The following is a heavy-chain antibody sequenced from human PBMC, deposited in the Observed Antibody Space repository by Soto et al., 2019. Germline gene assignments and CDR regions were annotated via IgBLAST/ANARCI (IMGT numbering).Heavy chain of an antibody. J-gene: IGHJ4*02. Sequence: XETLSLTCTVSGCSIYSYSWSWIRQPPGKALEWIGCIYYSGSTTGSTNYNPSLKSRVIISVDTSKNHISLNVTSLTAADTALYYCARGPDSYGLDYWGQGPLVTVSS. CDR2: IYYSGSTTGST. CDR3: ARGPDSYGLDY. CDR1: GCSIYSYS. V-gene: IGHV4-59*01. D-gene: IGHD5-18*01.